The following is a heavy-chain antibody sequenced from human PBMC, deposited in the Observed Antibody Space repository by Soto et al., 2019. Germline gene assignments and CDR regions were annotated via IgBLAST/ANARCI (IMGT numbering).Heavy chain of an antibody. J-gene: IGHJ5*02. CDR1: GFTFSSYG. CDR2: IWYDGSNK. V-gene: IGHV3-33*01. D-gene: IGHD2-8*01. CDR3: ARERKSVLMVYAPENWFDP. Sequence: GGSLRLSCAASGFTFSSYGMHWVRQAPGKGLEWVAVIWYDGSNKYYADSVKGRFTISRDNSKNTLYLQMNSLRAEETAVYYCARERKSVLMVYAPENWFDPWGQGTLVTVSS.